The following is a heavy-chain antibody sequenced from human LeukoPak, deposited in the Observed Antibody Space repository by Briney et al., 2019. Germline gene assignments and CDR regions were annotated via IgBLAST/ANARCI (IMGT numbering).Heavy chain of an antibody. CDR3: AREAAY. D-gene: IGHD6-25*01. CDR2: IKGDGSEK. CDR1: GFTFSYYW. J-gene: IGHJ4*02. Sequence: GGSLRLSCATSGFTFSYYWMTWVRQAPGKGLEWLANIKGDGSEKNYVASMKGRFTISRDNVNNSLYLQLNNLRVEDTAMYYCAREAAYWVQGTRVTVSS. V-gene: IGHV3-7*03.